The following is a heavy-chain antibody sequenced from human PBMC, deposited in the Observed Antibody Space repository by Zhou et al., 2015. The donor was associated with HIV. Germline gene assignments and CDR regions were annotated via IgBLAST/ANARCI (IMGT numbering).Heavy chain of an antibody. J-gene: IGHJ4*02. Sequence: EVQLVESGGGLVQPGRSLRLSCAASGFIFDDFAMHWVRQAPGKGLEWISGVSWNSGRINYADSVKGRFLLSRDNAKNSLHLQMNNLETDDTAFYYCVKSSGSQPVAGYFDAWGQGDLVTVSS. CDR2: VSWNSGRI. CDR1: GFIFDDFA. D-gene: IGHD6-19*01. CDR3: VKSSGSQPVAGYFDA. V-gene: IGHV3-9*01.